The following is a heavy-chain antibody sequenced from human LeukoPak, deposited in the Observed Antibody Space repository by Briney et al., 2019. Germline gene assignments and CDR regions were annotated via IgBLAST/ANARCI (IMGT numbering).Heavy chain of an antibody. Sequence: PSETLSLTCTVSGGSISSYSWSWIRQPPGKGLEWIGYIYYSGSTNYNPSLKSRVTISVDTSKNQFSLKLSSVTAADTAVYYCARDRYYYYGSGSSSSYNWFDPWGQGTLVTVSS. J-gene: IGHJ5*02. V-gene: IGHV4-59*12. D-gene: IGHD3-10*01. CDR3: ARDRYYYYGSGSSSSYNWFDP. CDR1: GGSISSYS. CDR2: IYYSGST.